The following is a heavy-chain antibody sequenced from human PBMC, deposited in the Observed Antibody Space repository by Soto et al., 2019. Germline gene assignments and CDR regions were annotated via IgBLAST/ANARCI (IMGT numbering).Heavy chain of an antibody. CDR1: GFQLIHYA. J-gene: IGHJ4*02. V-gene: IGHV3-30-3*01. CDR3: ARDGEPVYDFCTGYGSKMCGY. CDR2: ISYDGSNK. Sequence: PLRLXCAPXGFQLIHYAMHXARPQPGNGMLRVSAISYDGSNKHYADSAKGRXTXXRXNSKNTLYMKMTSLRAEDTAVYYCARDGEPVYDFCTGYGSKMCGYWGQGTRATV. D-gene: IGHD3-3*01.